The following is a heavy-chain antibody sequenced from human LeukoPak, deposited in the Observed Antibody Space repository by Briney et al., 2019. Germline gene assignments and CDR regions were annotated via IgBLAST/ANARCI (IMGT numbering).Heavy chain of an antibody. J-gene: IGHJ5*02. CDR2: IYYSGST. V-gene: IGHV4-39*01. CDR1: GGSISSSSDY. CDR3: ARHIYSGSYSRWFDP. D-gene: IGHD1-26*01. Sequence: SETLSLTCTVSGGSISSSSDYWAWIRQPPGKGLEWIGSIYYSGSTYYNSSLKSRVTVSVDTSKNQFSLKLSSVTAADMAVYYCARHIYSGSYSRWFDPWGQGTLVTVSS.